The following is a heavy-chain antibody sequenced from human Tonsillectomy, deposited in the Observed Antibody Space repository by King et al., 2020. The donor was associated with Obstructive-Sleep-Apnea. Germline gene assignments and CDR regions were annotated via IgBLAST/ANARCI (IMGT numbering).Heavy chain of an antibody. J-gene: IGHJ2*01. V-gene: IGHV4-59*12. CDR3: ARGVRGSSGWYEYWYFDL. Sequence: QLQESGPGLVKPSETLSLTCTVSGGSISSYYWSWIRQPPGKGLEWIGYIYYSGSTNYNPSLKRRVTISVDTSKNQFSLKLSSVTAADTAVYYCARGVRGSSGWYEYWYFDLWGRGTLVTVSS. CDR2: IYYSGST. CDR1: GGSISSYY. D-gene: IGHD6-19*01.